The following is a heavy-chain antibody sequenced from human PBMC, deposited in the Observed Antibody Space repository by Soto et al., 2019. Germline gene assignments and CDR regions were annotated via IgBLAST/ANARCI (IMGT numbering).Heavy chain of an antibody. J-gene: IGHJ4*02. D-gene: IGHD3-22*01. CDR2: ISGSGGST. Sequence: GGSLRLSCAASGFTFSSYAMSWVRQAPGKGLEWVSAISGSGGSTYYADSVKGRFTISRDNSKNTLYLQMNSLRAEDTAVYYCAKDPREGSSGYFRAYYFDYWGQGTLVTV. CDR1: GFTFSSYA. V-gene: IGHV3-23*01. CDR3: AKDPREGSSGYFRAYYFDY.